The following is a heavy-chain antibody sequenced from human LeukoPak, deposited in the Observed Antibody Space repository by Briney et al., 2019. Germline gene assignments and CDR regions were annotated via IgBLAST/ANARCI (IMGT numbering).Heavy chain of an antibody. CDR1: GYTFTSYY. V-gene: IGHV1-46*01. Sequence: ASVKVSCKASGYTFTSYYMHWVRQAPGQGPEWMGIINPSGGSTSYAQKFQGRVTMTRDTSTSTVYMELSSLRSEDTAVYYCARVPGYCSGGSCVHFDYWGQGTLVTVSS. J-gene: IGHJ4*02. CDR3: ARVPGYCSGGSCVHFDY. CDR2: INPSGGST. D-gene: IGHD2-15*01.